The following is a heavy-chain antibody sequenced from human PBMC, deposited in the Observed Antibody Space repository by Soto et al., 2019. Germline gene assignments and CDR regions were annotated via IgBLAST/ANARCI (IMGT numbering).Heavy chain of an antibody. CDR2: IYYSGSA. V-gene: IGHV4-30-4*01. D-gene: IGHD3-10*01. Sequence: QVQLQESGPGLVKPSQTLSLTCTVSGGSISSGDYFWSWIRQPPGKGLEWIGYIYYSGSAYYNPSLKRRITISIDASKNQFSLELTSVTAADPAVYYCARKALGSARFDYWGQGTLVTVSS. CDR1: GGSISSGDYF. CDR3: ARKALGSARFDY. J-gene: IGHJ4*02.